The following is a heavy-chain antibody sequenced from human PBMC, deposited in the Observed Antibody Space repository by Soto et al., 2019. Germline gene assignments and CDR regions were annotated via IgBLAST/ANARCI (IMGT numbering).Heavy chain of an antibody. V-gene: IGHV4-34*01. CDR3: ARRGYDFWSGRYYYMDV. CDR2: INHSGST. D-gene: IGHD3-3*01. J-gene: IGHJ6*03. Sequence: SETLSLTCAAYGGSFSGYYWSWIRQPPGKGLEWIGEINHSGSTNYNPSLKSRVTISVDTSKNQFSLKLSSVTAADTAVYYCARRGYDFWSGRYYYMDVWGKGTTVTVSS. CDR1: GGSFSGYY.